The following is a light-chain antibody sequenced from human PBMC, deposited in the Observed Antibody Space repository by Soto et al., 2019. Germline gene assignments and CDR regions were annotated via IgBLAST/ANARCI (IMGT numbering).Light chain of an antibody. CDR1: RSVSVY. CDR3: QQRDDLIT. V-gene: IGKV3-11*01. CDR2: DAS. J-gene: IGKJ4*01. Sequence: EIVLTQSPATLSVSPGERATLSCRASRSVSVYLDWYQQKSGQAPRLLIYDASKRATGIPARFSGSGSGTVFTLTISSLEPDDFAVYYCQQRDDLITFGGGTRVDIK.